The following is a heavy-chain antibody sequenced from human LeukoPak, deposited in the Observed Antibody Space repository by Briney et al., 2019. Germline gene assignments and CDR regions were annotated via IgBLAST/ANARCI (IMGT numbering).Heavy chain of an antibody. Sequence: SETLSLTCAVYGGSFSGYYWSWIRQPPGKGLEWIGEINHSGSTNYNPSPKSRVTISVDTSKNQFSLKLSSVTAADTAVYYCARELYYYGSGSDIGWFDPWGQGTLVTVSS. D-gene: IGHD3-10*01. CDR1: GGSFSGYY. V-gene: IGHV4-34*01. CDR2: INHSGST. CDR3: ARELYYYGSGSDIGWFDP. J-gene: IGHJ5*02.